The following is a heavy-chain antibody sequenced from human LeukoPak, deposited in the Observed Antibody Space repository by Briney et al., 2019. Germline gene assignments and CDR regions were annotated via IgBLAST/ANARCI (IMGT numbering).Heavy chain of an antibody. D-gene: IGHD3-22*01. V-gene: IGHV4-34*01. J-gene: IGHJ3*01. CDR3: ARGKRRDSFKNTFEV. CDR2: IDHIGNT. CDR1: GGSFSAYY. Sequence: LETLSLTCAVYGGSFSAYYWSWIRQPPGKGLEWIAEIDHIGNTNYNPSLKSRVSISINTSKNQFSLQLISVTAADTAVYYCARGKRRDSFKNTFEVWGQGTMVTVSS.